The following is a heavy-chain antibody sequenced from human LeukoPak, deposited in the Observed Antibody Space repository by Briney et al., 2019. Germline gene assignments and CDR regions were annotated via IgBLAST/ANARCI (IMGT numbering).Heavy chain of an antibody. Sequence: SETLSLTCAVSGYSISSGYYWGWIRQPPGMGLEWIGSIYHSGSTYYNPSLKSRVTISVDTSKNQFSLKSSSVTAADTAVYYCARPQRRSENFDYWGQGTLVTVSS. V-gene: IGHV4-38-2*01. D-gene: IGHD3-16*01. J-gene: IGHJ4*02. CDR3: ARPQRRSENFDY. CDR2: IYHSGST. CDR1: GYSISSGYY.